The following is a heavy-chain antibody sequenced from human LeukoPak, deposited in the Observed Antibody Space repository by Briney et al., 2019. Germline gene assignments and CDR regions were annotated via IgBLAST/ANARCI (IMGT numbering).Heavy chain of an antibody. V-gene: IGHV2-70*11. Sequence: SGPTLVKPTQTLTLTCTFSGFSLSTSGMCVSWIRQPPGKAPEWLARIDWDDDKYYSTSLETRLTISKDTSKNQVVLTMTNMDPVDTATYYCARVPAIAAAVKDGMDVWGQGTTVTVSS. CDR2: IDWDDDK. J-gene: IGHJ6*02. CDR3: ARVPAIAAAVKDGMDV. D-gene: IGHD6-13*01. CDR1: GFSLSTSGMC.